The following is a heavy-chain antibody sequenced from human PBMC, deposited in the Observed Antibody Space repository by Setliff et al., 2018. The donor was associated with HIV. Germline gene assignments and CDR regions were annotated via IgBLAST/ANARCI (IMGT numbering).Heavy chain of an antibody. J-gene: IGHJ3*02. CDR2: IYIRGGTT. CDR1: GASISDGTYY. V-gene: IGHV4-61*09. CDR3: ARSQETSVAATEI. Sequence: SQTLSLTCAVSGASISDGTYYWSWIRLPAGKGLEWIGHIYIRGGTTNYSPSLKSRVTISLDTSKNQFSLSLSSVTASDTALYYCARSQETSVAATEIWGQGTMVTVSS.